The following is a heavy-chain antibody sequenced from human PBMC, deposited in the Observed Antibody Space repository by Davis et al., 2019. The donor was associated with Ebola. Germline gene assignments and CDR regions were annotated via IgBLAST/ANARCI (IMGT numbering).Heavy chain of an antibody. D-gene: IGHD3-3*01. CDR2: INPRDDRT. J-gene: IGHJ4*02. CDR1: EDTFSDFY. CDR3: VRDVSGLFDY. V-gene: IGHV1-46*01. Sequence: ASVKVSCKASEDTFSDFYIHWVRQAPGQGLEWMGMINPRDDRTFYAQKFQDRVTMSRDTSTSTAYMELRSLRSEDTAVYYCVRDVSGLFDYWGQGTLVTVSS.